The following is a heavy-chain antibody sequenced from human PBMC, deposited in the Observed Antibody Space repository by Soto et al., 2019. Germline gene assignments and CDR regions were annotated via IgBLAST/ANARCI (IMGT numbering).Heavy chain of an antibody. CDR1: GFTFSSYN. CDR3: ARDEGYCSSTTCYKYWFDP. Sequence: LRLSCAASGFTFSSYNMNWVRQAPGKGLEWVSYISSSSSTIYYADSVKGRFTISRDNAKNSLYLQMNSLRDEDTAVYYCARDEGYCSSTTCYKYWFDPWGQGTLVTVSS. J-gene: IGHJ5*02. V-gene: IGHV3-48*02. D-gene: IGHD2-2*02. CDR2: ISSSSSTI.